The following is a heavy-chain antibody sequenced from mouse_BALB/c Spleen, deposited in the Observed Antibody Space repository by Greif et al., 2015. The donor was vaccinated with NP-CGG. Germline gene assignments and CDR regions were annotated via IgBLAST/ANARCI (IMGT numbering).Heavy chain of an antibody. V-gene: IGHV5-9-3*01. CDR2: ISSGGSYT. D-gene: IGHD2-3*01. CDR3: ARGNDGYYVEAMDY. Sequence: EVQLVESGGGLVKPGGSLKLSCAASGFTFSSYAMSWVRQTPEKRLEWVATISSGGSYTYYPDSVKGRFTISRDNAKNTLYLQMSSLRSEDTAMYYCARGNDGYYVEAMDYWGQGTSVTVSS. J-gene: IGHJ4*01. CDR1: GFTFSSYA.